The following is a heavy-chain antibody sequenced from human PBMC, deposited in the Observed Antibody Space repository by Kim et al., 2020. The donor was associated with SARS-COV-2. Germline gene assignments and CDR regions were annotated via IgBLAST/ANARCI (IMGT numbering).Heavy chain of an antibody. Sequence: GGSLRLSCAASGFTFNDHAMHWVRQAPGKGLEWVSGISWNGGSQGYAVSVKGRFAISSDNSRNSLFLQMNSLRPDDTSIYYCTRDLFTDWHGTHYYYYGMDGWGQGTTVTVS. CDR1: GFTFNDHA. CDR3: TRDLFTDWHGTHYYYYGMDG. CDR2: ISWNGGSQ. J-gene: IGHJ6*02. D-gene: IGHD3-10*01. V-gene: IGHV3-9*01.